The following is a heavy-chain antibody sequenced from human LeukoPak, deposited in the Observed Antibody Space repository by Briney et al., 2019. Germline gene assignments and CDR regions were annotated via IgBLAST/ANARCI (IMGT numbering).Heavy chain of an antibody. CDR3: AATYFDY. V-gene: IGHV3-66*02. D-gene: IGHD2-15*01. CDR2: LYSGGST. J-gene: IGHJ4*02. CDR1: GFTVSSNH. Sequence: GGSLRLSCAASGFTVSSNHMIWVRQAPGKGLEWVSVLYSGGSTYYADSVKGRFTISRDNSKNTLYLQMNSLRAEDTAVYYCAATYFDYWGQGTLVTVSS.